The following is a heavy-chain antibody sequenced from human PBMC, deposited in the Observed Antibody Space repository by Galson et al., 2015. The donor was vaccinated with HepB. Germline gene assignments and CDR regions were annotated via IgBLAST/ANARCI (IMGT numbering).Heavy chain of an antibody. CDR1: GYTFTSYA. J-gene: IGHJ5*02. CDR3: ARADYSVVVVAATPKNWFDP. V-gene: IGHV1-3*01. CDR2: INAGNGNT. D-gene: IGHD2-15*01. Sequence: SVKVSCKASGYTFTSYAMHWVRQAPGQRLEWMGWINAGNGNTKYSQKFQGRVTITRDTSASTAYMELSSLRSEDTAVYYCARADYSVVVVAATPKNWFDPWGQGTLVTVSS.